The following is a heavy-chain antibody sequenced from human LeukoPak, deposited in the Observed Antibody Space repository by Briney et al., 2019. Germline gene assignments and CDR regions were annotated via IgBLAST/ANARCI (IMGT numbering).Heavy chain of an antibody. J-gene: IGHJ4*02. D-gene: IGHD1-14*01. V-gene: IGHV3-64*01. CDR2: ISTNGGNT. CDR1: RFTLSAYA. Sequence: GGSLRLSCVAPRFTLSAYAVHCGPQAPGKGLECVSAISTNGGNTHYANSVKGRFTISRDNSKNTLYLQMGSLRPEDMAVYYYAKKAHWPNNRNHLDHWGQGTLVTVSS. CDR3: AKKAHWPNNRNHLDH.